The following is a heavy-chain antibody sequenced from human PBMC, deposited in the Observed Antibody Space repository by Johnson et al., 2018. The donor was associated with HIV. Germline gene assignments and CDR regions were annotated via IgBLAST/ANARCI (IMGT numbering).Heavy chain of an antibody. Sequence: VQLVESGGGLVQPGGSLRLSCAASGLIFSRSWIHWVRQAPGKGLVWVSRTNSDGSSTNYADSVKGRFTISRDKAKNTLHLQINSLRAEDTAVYYCARTQRVTMIVVSLGAFDIWGQGTMVTVSS. J-gene: IGHJ3*02. V-gene: IGHV3-74*01. CDR1: GLIFSRSW. D-gene: IGHD3-22*01. CDR3: ARTQRVTMIVVSLGAFDI. CDR2: TNSDGSST.